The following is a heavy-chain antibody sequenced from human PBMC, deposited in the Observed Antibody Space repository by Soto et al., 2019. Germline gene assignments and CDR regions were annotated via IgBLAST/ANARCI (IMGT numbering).Heavy chain of an antibody. J-gene: IGHJ3*02. D-gene: IGHD1-26*01. V-gene: IGHV3-30-3*01. CDR3: ARDGGPPWEPSLIDIRTFHGVHAFDI. CDR2: ISYDGSNK. Sequence: GGSLRLSCAASGFSFSSYAMHWVRQAPGKGLEWVAVISYDGSNKYYADSVKGRFTISRDNSKNTLYLQMNSLRAEDTAVYDSARDGGPPWEPSLIDIRTFHGVHAFDISGPGTIVTVSS. CDR1: GFSFSSYA.